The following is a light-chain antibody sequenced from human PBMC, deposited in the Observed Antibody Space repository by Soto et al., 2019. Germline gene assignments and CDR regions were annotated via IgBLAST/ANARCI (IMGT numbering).Light chain of an antibody. CDR1: SSDVGGYNY. CDR3: SSYTSSSTFFYF. J-gene: IGLJ1*01. V-gene: IGLV2-14*01. CDR2: DVS. Sequence: QSALTQPASVSGSPGQSITISCTGTSSDVGGYNYVSWYQQHPGKAPKLMIYDVSNRPSGVSNRFSGSKSGNTASLTISGLQTEDEADYYCSSYTSSSTFFYFFGTGTKLTVL.